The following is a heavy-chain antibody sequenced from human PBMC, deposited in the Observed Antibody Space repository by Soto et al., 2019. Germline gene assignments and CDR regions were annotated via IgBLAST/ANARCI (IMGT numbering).Heavy chain of an antibody. D-gene: IGHD2-21*01. CDR2: IGRIASDT. J-gene: IGHJ5*02. Sequence: PGRCLRRSCAPSAFTFTTYAMRWVRQAQGKGREWVSAIGRIASDTYYADSVKGPFTISRDNSRNTLSLKWNSLRDEYTAVYYCASCAVLMTTSRGWCNWFDPWGQGTQVTVSS. CDR3: ASCAVLMTTSRGWCNWFDP. CDR1: AFTFTTYA. V-gene: IGHV3-23*01.